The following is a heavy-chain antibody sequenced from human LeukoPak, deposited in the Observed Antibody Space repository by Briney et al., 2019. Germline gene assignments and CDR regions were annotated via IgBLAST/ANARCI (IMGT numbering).Heavy chain of an antibody. Sequence: SETLSLTCSVSGGSISSNYWSWIRQSPGKGLEWIGSIYYRGSTDYNPSLKSRVTMSVDTSKNQFSLKLSSVTAADTAVYYCARQNYDEVNYYYYGLDVWGQGTTVTVSS. V-gene: IGHV4-59*08. CDR1: GGSISSNY. CDR2: IYYRGST. D-gene: IGHD3-3*01. J-gene: IGHJ6*02. CDR3: ARQNYDEVNYYYYGLDV.